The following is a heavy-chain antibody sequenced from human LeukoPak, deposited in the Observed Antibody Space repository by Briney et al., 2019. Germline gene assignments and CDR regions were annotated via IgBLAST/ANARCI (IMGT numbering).Heavy chain of an antibody. CDR1: GFTFNNYA. CDR2: IKGDGSHT. V-gene: IGHV3-74*01. Sequence: GGSLRLSCAASGFTFNNYAMSWVRQAPGKGLVWVSRIKGDGSHTIYADSVKGRFTISRDNAKNTLYLQMKSLRAEATAVYYCVRDWDHFDFDSWGQGTLVTVSS. D-gene: IGHD3-9*01. J-gene: IGHJ5*01. CDR3: VRDWDHFDFDS.